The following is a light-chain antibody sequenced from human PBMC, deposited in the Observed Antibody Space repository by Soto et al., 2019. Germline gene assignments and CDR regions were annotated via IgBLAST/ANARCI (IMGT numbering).Light chain of an antibody. Sequence: QPVLTQSSSASASLGSSVKLTCTLSSGYSSYIIAWHQQQPGKAPRYLMKVEGSGSYNKGSGVPDRFSGSRSGADRYLTISNLQSEDEADYYCATWDSNTQVFGTGTKVTV. V-gene: IGLV4-60*03. CDR1: SGYSSYI. J-gene: IGLJ1*01. CDR2: VEGSGSY. CDR3: ATWDSNTQV.